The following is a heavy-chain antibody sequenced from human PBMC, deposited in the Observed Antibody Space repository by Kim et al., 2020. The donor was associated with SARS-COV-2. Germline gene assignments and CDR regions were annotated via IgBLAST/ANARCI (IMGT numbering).Heavy chain of an antibody. J-gene: IGHJ4*02. Sequence: AQKLQGRVTMTTDTSTSTAYMELRSLRSDDTAVYYCARAGYSSSWYLADYWGQGTLVTVSS. D-gene: IGHD6-13*01. V-gene: IGHV1-18*01. CDR3: ARAGYSSSWYLADY.